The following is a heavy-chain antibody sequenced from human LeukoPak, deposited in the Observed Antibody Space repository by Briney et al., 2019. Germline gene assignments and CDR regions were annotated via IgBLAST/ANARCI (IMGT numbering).Heavy chain of an antibody. V-gene: IGHV3-30*02. CDR3: AKARYSGSPALDF. CDR2: TRYDESKT. J-gene: IGHJ4*02. D-gene: IGHD1-26*01. CDR1: GFTFSSNG. Sequence: PGGSLRLSCAASGFTFSSNGMHWVRQTPGKGLDWVGFTRYDESKTFYGDSVRGRFTISRDNSKNTLYLQMNSLTTDDSAVYYCAKARYSGSPALDFWGQGTLVTVSS.